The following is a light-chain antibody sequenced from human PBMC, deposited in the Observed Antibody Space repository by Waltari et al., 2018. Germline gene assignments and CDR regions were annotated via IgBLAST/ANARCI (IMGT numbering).Light chain of an antibody. Sequence: EIVLTQSPGTLSLSPGERATLSCRASQSVGSNYLVWYQQKPGQAPRLLIYGASSRATGIPDRFTGSGSVTDFTLTISRLEPEDFAVYYCQQYGTSSSFGQGTRLEIK. J-gene: IGKJ5*01. CDR2: GAS. CDR1: QSVGSNY. V-gene: IGKV3-20*01. CDR3: QQYGTSSS.